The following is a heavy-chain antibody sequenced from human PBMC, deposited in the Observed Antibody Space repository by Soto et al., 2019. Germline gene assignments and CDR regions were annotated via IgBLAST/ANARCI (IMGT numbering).Heavy chain of an antibody. D-gene: IGHD3-3*01. J-gene: IGHJ6*02. Sequence: GGSLRLSCAASGFSFSSSAMSWARQTPGKGLEWISAISGSGGGGSTYYADSVKGRFTISRDNSKNTLYLQMNSLTADDTALYHCATGPTIFGVVIRLYNYYGLDVWGQGTTVTVSS. V-gene: IGHV3-23*01. CDR2: ISGSGGGGST. CDR1: GFSFSSSA. CDR3: ATGPTIFGVVIRLYNYYGLDV.